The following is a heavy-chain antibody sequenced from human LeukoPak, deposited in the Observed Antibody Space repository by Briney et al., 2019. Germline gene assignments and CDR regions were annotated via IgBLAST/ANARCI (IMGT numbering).Heavy chain of an antibody. V-gene: IGHV4-31*03. CDR3: AEGIVSSWYSPGV. J-gene: IGHJ6*02. CDR2: IYYSGST. Sequence: PSETLSLTCTVSGGSINSGGYYWSWIRQHPGKGLEWIGNIYYSGSTYYNPSLKSRVTISVDTSKNHFSLKLSSVTAADTAVYYCAEGIVSSWYSPGVWGQGTTVTVSS. CDR1: GGSINSGGYY. D-gene: IGHD6-13*01.